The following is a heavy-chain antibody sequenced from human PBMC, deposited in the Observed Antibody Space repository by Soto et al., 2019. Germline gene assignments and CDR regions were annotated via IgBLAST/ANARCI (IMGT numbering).Heavy chain of an antibody. D-gene: IGHD6-13*01. V-gene: IGHV3-33*01. Sequence: QVVLVESGGGVVQPGTSLRVSCAASGFTFSGHAMHWVRQAPGKGLEWVAQIWFDGGNKYYADSVKGRFTVSRDNSKNMLYLQMNSLRAEDTAVYYCARDGQQVAPYGMGVWGQGTTVTVSS. J-gene: IGHJ6*02. CDR2: IWFDGGNK. CDR1: GFTFSGHA. CDR3: ARDGQQVAPYGMGV.